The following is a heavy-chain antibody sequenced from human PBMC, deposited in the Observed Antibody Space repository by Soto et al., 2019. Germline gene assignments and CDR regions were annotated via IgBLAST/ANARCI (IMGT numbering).Heavy chain of an antibody. CDR1: GYSFTSLD. J-gene: IGHJ5*02. CDR3: ARGDWFVNWLAP. D-gene: IGHD3-9*01. V-gene: IGHV1-8*02. CDR2: MNPNSGNT. Sequence: QVQLVQSGSEVKKPGASVKVSCKSFGYSFTSLDVHWVRQASGQGLEWMGWMNPNSGNTDYAQRFQGSVTTTRNTTITTAYLELHSLTSEDTGVYYCARGDWFVNWLAPWGQGTLVTVSS.